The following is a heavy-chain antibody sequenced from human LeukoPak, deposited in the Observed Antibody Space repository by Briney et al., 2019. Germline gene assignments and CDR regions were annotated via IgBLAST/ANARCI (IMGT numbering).Heavy chain of an antibody. D-gene: IGHD6-13*01. CDR2: IYYNGAT. CDR3: ARKARYSSFDY. J-gene: IGHJ4*02. Sequence: SETLSLTCTVSGGSISSYYWSWIRQSPGMGLEWIGSIYYNGATDYNPSLKSRVTISADTSNNQFSLRLSSVTAADTAVYYCARKARYSSFDYWGQGTLVTVSS. V-gene: IGHV4-59*12. CDR1: GGSISSYY.